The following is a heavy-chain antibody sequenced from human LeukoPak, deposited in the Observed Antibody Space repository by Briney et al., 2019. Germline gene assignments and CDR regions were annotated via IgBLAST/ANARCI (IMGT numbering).Heavy chain of an antibody. Sequence: GGSLRLSCAASGFTFSSYEMNWVRQAPGKGLEGVSYISSSGSTIYYADSVKGRFTISRDNAKNSLYLQMNSLRAEDTAVYYXXTITXGXVXXXXXXXXXXGQG. D-gene: IGHD3-16*01. CDR3: XTITXGXVXXXXXXXXX. CDR1: GFTFSSYE. CDR2: ISSSGSTI. J-gene: IGHJ4*02. V-gene: IGHV3-48*03.